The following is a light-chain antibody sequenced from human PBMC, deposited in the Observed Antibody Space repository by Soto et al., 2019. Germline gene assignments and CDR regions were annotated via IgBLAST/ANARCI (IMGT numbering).Light chain of an antibody. J-gene: IGKJ5*01. Sequence: DIHVTQSPSTLSASVGDRVTITCRASQSISSWLAWYQQKPGKAPKLLIYDASSLESGVPSRFSGSGSGTEFTLTISGLQPDDFATYYCQHYNTCSITFGQGTRLEIK. CDR2: DAS. V-gene: IGKV1-5*01. CDR1: QSISSW. CDR3: QHYNTCSIT.